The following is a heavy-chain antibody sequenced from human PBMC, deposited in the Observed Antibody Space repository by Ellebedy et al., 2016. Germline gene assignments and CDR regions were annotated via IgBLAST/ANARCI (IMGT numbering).Heavy chain of an antibody. CDR3: ARAYGDYLAGDY. D-gene: IGHD4-17*01. J-gene: IGHJ4*02. CDR1: GGSISSHSGHK. CDR2: VYYSGSS. V-gene: IGHV4-61*08. Sequence: SETLSLXXTVSGGSISSHSGHKWNWIRQSAGKGLEWIGYVYYSGSSNYNSFFKSRVTISVDTSKNQFSLKLSSVTAADTAVYYCARAYGDYLAGDYWGQGTLVTVSS.